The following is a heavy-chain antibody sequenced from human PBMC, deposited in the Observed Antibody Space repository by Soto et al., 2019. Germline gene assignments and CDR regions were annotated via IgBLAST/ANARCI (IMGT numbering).Heavy chain of an antibody. V-gene: IGHV4-31*03. CDR1: GGSISSGSYY. D-gene: IGHD6-19*01. CDR2: ISYSGNT. CDR3: VTDWAGTTTLYGLDV. J-gene: IGHJ6*02. Sequence: PSETLSLTCTVSGGSISSGSYYWGWVRQHPGKGLEWIGHISYSGNTYYNPSLNGRLIISLDTSKNQFSLRLSSVTAADTAVYYCVTDWAGTTTLYGLDVWGQGTTVTVSS.